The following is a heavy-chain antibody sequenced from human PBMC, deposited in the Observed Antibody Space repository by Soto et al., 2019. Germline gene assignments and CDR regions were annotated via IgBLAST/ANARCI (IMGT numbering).Heavy chain of an antibody. D-gene: IGHD3-10*01. V-gene: IGHV3-21*01. CDR2: ISSSSSYI. CDR3: ARDSSMVRGVIIGYFDY. Sequence: GGSLRLSCAASGFTFSSYSMNWVRQAPGKGLEWVSSISSSSSYIYYADSVKGRFTISRDNAKNSLYLQMNSLRAEDTAVYYCARDSSMVRGVIIGYFDYWGQGTLVTVSS. CDR1: GFTFSSYS. J-gene: IGHJ4*02.